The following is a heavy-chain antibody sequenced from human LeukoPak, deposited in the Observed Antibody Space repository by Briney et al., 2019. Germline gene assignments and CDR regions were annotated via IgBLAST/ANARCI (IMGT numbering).Heavy chain of an antibody. D-gene: IGHD3-10*01. J-gene: IGHJ6*02. V-gene: IGHV3-7*01. Sequence: GGSLRLSCAASGFTFSTYWMNWVRQAPGKGLEWVANIKQDGSETYYMDSVKGRFTISRDNAKNSLYLQMNSLRAEDTAVYYCARDSMVRGAPMDVWGQGTTVTVSS. CDR3: ARDSMVRGAPMDV. CDR2: IKQDGSET. CDR1: GFTFSTYW.